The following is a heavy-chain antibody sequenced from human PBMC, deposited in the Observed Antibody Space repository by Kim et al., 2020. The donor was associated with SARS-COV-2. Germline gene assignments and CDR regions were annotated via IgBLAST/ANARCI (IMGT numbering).Heavy chain of an antibody. CDR1: GFTFSSYG. Sequence: GGSLRLSCAASGFTFSSYGMHWVRQAPGKGLEWVAVIWYDGSNKYYADSVKGRFTISRDNSKNTLYLQMNSLRAEDTAVYYCARDADSSSWYWDYYGMDDWGQGTTVTVSS. V-gene: IGHV3-33*01. CDR2: IWYDGSNK. CDR3: ARDADSSSWYWDYYGMDD. D-gene: IGHD6-13*01. J-gene: IGHJ6*02.